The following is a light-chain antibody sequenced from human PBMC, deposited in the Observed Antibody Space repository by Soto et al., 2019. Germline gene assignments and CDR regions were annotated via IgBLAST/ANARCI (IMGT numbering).Light chain of an antibody. CDR1: QSVSSY. J-gene: IGKJ4*01. CDR2: DAS. V-gene: IGKV3-11*01. CDR3: QQRSNWPLT. Sequence: EIVLTQSPATLSLSPGERATLSCMASQSVSSYLAWYQQKPGQAPRLLIYDASNRATGIPARFSGSGSGTDFTLTISSLEPEDFAVYSCQQRSNWPLTFGGGTKVEIK.